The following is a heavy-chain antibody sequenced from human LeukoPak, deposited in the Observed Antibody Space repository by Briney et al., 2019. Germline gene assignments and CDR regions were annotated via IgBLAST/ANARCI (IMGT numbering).Heavy chain of an antibody. D-gene: IGHD3-10*01. CDR2: INHSGST. J-gene: IGHJ4*02. CDR1: GGSFSGYY. V-gene: IGHV4-34*01. Sequence: SETLSLTCAVYGGSFSGYYWSWIRQPPGKGLGWIGEINHSGSTNYNPSLKSRVTISVDTSKNQFSLKLSSVTAADTAVYYCARRSGSGSYYYPSYYFDYWGQGTLVTVSS. CDR3: ARRSGSGSYYYPSYYFDY.